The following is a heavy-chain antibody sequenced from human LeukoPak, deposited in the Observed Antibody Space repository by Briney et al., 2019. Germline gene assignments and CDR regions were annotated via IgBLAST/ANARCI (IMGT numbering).Heavy chain of an antibody. J-gene: IGHJ3*02. CDR1: GFTSSSYE. CDR2: ISSSGSTI. V-gene: IGHV3-48*03. Sequence: GGSLRLSCAASGFTSSSYEMNWVRQAPGKGLEWVSYISSSGSTIYYAESVKGRFTISRDNAKNSLYLQMNSLRAEDTAVYYCARDEVSFDIWGQGTMVTVSS. CDR3: ARDEVSFDI.